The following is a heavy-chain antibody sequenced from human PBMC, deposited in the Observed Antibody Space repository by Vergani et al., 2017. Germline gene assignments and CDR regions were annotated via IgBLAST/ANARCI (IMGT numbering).Heavy chain of an antibody. CDR2: IIPIFGTA. J-gene: IGHJ4*02. V-gene: IGHV1-69*01. CDR1: GGTFSSYA. D-gene: IGHD6-13*01. CDR3: VREPYSSSSSGHFDY. Sequence: QVQLVQSGAEVKKPGSSVKVSCKASGGTFSSYAISWVRQAPGQGLEWMGGIIPIFGTANYAQKFQGRVTITADEATSTAYMELSSLRSEDTAVYYCVREPYSSSSSGHFDYWGQGTLVTVSS.